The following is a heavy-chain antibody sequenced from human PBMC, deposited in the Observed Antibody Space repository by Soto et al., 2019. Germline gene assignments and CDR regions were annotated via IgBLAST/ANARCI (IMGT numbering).Heavy chain of an antibody. V-gene: IGHV1-18*01. D-gene: IGHD6-19*01. CDR1: GYTFTRYG. J-gene: IGHJ4*02. Sequence: ASVKVSCKASGYTFTRYGISWERQAPGQGLEWMGWISAYNGNTNYAQKLQGRVTMTTDTSTSTAYMELRSLRSDDTAVYYCARNKGIGSYFDNWGKGTLVTVSS. CDR3: ARNKGIGSYFDN. CDR2: ISAYNGNT.